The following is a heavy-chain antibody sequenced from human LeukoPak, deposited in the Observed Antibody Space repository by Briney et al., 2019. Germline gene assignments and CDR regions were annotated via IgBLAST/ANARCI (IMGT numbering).Heavy chain of an antibody. Sequence: GGSLRLSCAASDFTFNSHWMSWVRQAPGKGLEWVANIKQDGSEKYYVDSVKGRFTISRDNAKNSLYLQMNSLRAEDTAVYYCARDSGYALDYWGQGTLVTVSS. CDR2: IKQDGSEK. CDR3: ARDSGYALDY. V-gene: IGHV3-7*01. D-gene: IGHD5-12*01. J-gene: IGHJ4*02. CDR1: DFTFNSHW.